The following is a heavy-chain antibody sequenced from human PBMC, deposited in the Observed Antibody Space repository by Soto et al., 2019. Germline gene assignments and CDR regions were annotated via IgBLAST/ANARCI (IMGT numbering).Heavy chain of an antibody. J-gene: IGHJ4*02. CDR2: IHYGGNT. V-gene: IGHV4-39*01. CDR1: GGSISKTDYY. Sequence: QLRLQESGPGLVKPSETLSLICTVSGGSISKTDYYWGWIRQPPGTGLEWIGSIHYGGNTYYNPSLKSRLTISVDTSKNQFSLKLSSMTAADTATYYCARHPDLDYWGQGALVTVSS. CDR3: ARHPDLDY.